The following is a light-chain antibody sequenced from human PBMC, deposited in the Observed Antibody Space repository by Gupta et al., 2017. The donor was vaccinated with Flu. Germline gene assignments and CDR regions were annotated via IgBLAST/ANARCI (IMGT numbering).Light chain of an antibody. CDR1: QDIITY. Sequence: GDRVTITCRASQDIITYLAWYQQKPGKAPNLLTYAASTLQSGVPSRFSGSGSGTDFTLIISSLQSEDFATYYCHQYCSYPRTFGGGTKVEIK. V-gene: IGKV1-8*01. CDR3: HQYCSYPRT. J-gene: IGKJ4*01. CDR2: AAS.